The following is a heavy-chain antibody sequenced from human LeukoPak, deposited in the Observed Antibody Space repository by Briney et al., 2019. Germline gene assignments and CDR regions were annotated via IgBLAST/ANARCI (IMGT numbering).Heavy chain of an antibody. J-gene: IGHJ4*02. Sequence: GGSLRLSCAASGFTFSDYYMTWIRQAPGKGLEWLSYISGSGSYTNYADSVKGRFTTSRDNAKDSLYLQMNSLRAEDTAVYYCARVGSIAAAGTPDYWGQGTLVTVSS. D-gene: IGHD6-13*01. CDR1: GFTFSDYY. V-gene: IGHV3-11*06. CDR3: ARVGSIAAAGTPDY. CDR2: ISGSGSYT.